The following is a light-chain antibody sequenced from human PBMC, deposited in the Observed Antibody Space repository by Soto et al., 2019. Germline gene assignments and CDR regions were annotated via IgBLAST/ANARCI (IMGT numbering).Light chain of an antibody. Sequence: QSVLTQPASVSGSPGQSITISCTGTSSDVGGYTYVSWYQQHPGKAPKLMIFDVSNRPSGVSNRFSGSKSGNTASLTISGLQADDEADYYCSSYTISSTYVFGTGTQLTVL. CDR1: SSDVGGYTY. CDR3: SSYTISSTYV. CDR2: DVS. J-gene: IGLJ1*01. V-gene: IGLV2-14*01.